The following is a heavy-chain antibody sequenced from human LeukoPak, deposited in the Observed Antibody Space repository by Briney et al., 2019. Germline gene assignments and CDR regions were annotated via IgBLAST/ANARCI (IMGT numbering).Heavy chain of an antibody. CDR1: GYTFTSYG. D-gene: IGHD3-10*02. CDR3: ARVFPGSITMLETHPSETFDY. V-gene: IGHV1-18*01. J-gene: IGHJ4*02. Sequence: ASVKVSCKASGYTFTSYGISWVRQAPGQGLEWMGWISAYNGNTNYAQKLQGRVTMTTDTSTSTAYMELRSLRSDDTAVYYCARVFPGSITMLETHPSETFDYWGQGTLVTVSS. CDR2: ISAYNGNT.